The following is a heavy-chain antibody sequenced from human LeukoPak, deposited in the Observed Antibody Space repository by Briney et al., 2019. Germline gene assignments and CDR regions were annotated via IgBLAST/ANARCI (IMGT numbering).Heavy chain of an antibody. J-gene: IGHJ4*02. CDR3: ARNRKYYYDSSGYYYPGSIDY. V-gene: IGHV3-53*01. Sequence: GGSLRLSCAASGFTVSSNYMSWVRQAPGKGLEWVSVIYSGGSTYYADSVKGRFTISRDNSKNTLYLQMNSLRAEDTAVYYCARNRKYYYDSSGYYYPGSIDYWGQGTLVTVSS. CDR1: GFTVSSNY. CDR2: IYSGGST. D-gene: IGHD3-22*01.